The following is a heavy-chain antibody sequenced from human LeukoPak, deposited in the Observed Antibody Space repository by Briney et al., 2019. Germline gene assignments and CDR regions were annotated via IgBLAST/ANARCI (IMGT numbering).Heavy chain of an antibody. CDR2: INHSGST. J-gene: IGHJ6*02. CDR3: ARFRTYYDILTGYRTHFYYYYGMDV. Sequence: PSETLSLTCTVSGGSISSGGYYWSWIRQHPGKGLEWIGEINHSGSTNYNPSLKSRVTISVDTSKNQFSLKLSSVTAADTAVYYCARFRTYYDILTGYRTHFYYYYGMDVWGQGTTVTVSS. CDR1: GGSISSGGYY. D-gene: IGHD3-9*01. V-gene: IGHV4-39*07.